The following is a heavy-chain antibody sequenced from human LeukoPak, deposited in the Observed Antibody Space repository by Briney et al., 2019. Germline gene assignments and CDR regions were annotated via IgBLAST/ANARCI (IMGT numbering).Heavy chain of an antibody. CDR2: MNPNSGNT. Sequence: ASVKVSCKASGYTFTSYDINWVRQATGQGLEWMGWMNPNSGNTCYAQKFQGRVTMTRSTSISTAYMELSSLRSEDTAVYYCARGSRYRPDYYYYMDVWGKGTTVTVSS. CDR1: GYTFTSYD. V-gene: IGHV1-8*01. J-gene: IGHJ6*03. CDR3: ARGSRYRPDYYYYMDV. D-gene: IGHD2-2*02.